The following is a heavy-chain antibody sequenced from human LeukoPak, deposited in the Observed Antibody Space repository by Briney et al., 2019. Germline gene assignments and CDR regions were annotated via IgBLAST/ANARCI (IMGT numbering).Heavy chain of an antibody. Sequence: SVKVSCKASGFTFTSSAMQWVRQARGQRLEWIGWIVVGSGDTNYAQKFQERVTITRDMSTSTAYMELSSLRSEDTAVYYCAASLAYDTLFDYWGQGTLVTVSS. CDR2: IVVGSGDT. CDR1: GFTFTSSA. V-gene: IGHV1-58*02. D-gene: IGHD3-22*01. J-gene: IGHJ4*02. CDR3: AASLAYDTLFDY.